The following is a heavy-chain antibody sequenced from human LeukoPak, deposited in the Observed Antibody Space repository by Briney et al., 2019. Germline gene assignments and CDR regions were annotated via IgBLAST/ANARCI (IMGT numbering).Heavy chain of an antibody. J-gene: IGHJ4*02. CDR2: IYSGGST. Sequence: GGSLRLSCAASGFTFSSYAMSWVRQAPGKGLEWVSVIYSGGSTYYADSVKGRFTISRDNSKNTLYLQMNSLRAEDTAVYYCARVDTIFGVVTTINDYWGQGTLVTVSS. CDR3: ARVDTIFGVVTTINDY. V-gene: IGHV3-53*01. D-gene: IGHD3-3*01. CDR1: GFTFSSYA.